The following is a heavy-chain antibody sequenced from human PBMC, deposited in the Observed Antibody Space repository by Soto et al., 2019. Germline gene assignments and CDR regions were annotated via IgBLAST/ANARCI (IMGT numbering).Heavy chain of an antibody. D-gene: IGHD6-25*01. CDR1: GFTCSSYS. CDR3: VRGGRGYTRDDVFDV. Sequence: EVQLVESGGGLVKPGGSLRLSCVDSGFTCSSYSMNWVRHAPGKGLEWVSSIRAYSSPIFYADSVKGRFTISRDNAKNSLYLQMNSLRAADTAVYYCVRGGRGYTRDDVFDVWGQGTMVTVSP. CDR2: IRAYSSPI. J-gene: IGHJ3*01. V-gene: IGHV3-21*06.